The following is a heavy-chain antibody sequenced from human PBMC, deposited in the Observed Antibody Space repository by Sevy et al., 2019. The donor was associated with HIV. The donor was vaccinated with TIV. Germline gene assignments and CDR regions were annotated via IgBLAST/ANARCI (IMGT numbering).Heavy chain of an antibody. CDR1: GFTFSSYS. CDR3: AGDWVVSSGWYGFDY. J-gene: IGHJ4*02. CDR2: ISISSSYI. Sequence: GGSLRLSCAASGFTFSSYSMNWVRQAPGKGLEWVSSISISSSYIYYADSVKGRFTISRDNAKNSLYLQMNSLRAEDTAAYYCAGDWVVSSGWYGFDYWGQGTLVTVSS. V-gene: IGHV3-21*01. D-gene: IGHD6-19*01.